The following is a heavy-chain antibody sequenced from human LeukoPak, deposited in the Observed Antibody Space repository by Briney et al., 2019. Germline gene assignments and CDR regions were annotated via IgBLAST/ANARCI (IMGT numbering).Heavy chain of an antibody. D-gene: IGHD3-22*01. Sequence: GGSLRLSCAASGFTVSSNYMSWVRQAPGKGLEWVSVIYSGGSTYYADYVKGRFTISRDNSKNTLYLQMNSLRAEDTAVYYCARVKEPTYYYDSSGYFDYWGQGALVTVSS. CDR3: ARVKEPTYYYDSSGYFDY. J-gene: IGHJ4*02. V-gene: IGHV3-53*01. CDR1: GFTVSSNY. CDR2: IYSGGST.